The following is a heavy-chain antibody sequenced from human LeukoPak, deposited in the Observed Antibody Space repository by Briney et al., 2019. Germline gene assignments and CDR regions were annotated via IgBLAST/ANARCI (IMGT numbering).Heavy chain of an antibody. CDR2: IYHSGNT. J-gene: IGHJ4*02. D-gene: IGHD6-19*01. CDR1: GGSISDYY. CDR3: ARIVDQWLVG. V-gene: IGHV4-59*01. Sequence: SETLSLTCTVSGGSISDYYWNWIRQPPGKGLEWIGYIYHSGNTNYNPSLKSRVTISVDTSKNQFSLKLSPVTAADTAIYYCARIVDQWLVGWGQGTLVTASS.